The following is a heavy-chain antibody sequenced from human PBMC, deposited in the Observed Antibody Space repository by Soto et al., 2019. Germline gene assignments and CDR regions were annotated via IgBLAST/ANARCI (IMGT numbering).Heavy chain of an antibody. CDR3: ARVLITMVRGVSYYYYGMDV. J-gene: IGHJ6*02. Sequence: GGSLRLSCAASGFTFSSYAMHWVRQAPGKGLEWVAVISYDGSNKYYADSVKGRFTISRDNSKNTLYLQMNSLRAEDTAVYYCARVLITMVRGVSYYYYGMDVWGQGTTVTVSS. CDR2: ISYDGSNK. V-gene: IGHV3-30-3*01. D-gene: IGHD3-10*01. CDR1: GFTFSSYA.